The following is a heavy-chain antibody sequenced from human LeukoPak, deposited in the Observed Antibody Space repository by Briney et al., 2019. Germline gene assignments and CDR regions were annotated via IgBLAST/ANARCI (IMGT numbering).Heavy chain of an antibody. J-gene: IGHJ3*02. CDR2: ITAGHGDT. V-gene: IGHV1-18*01. CDR3: ARDSARGYSYGYNAFDS. Sequence: GASVKVSCKASGDNFRNYDNGWVRQAPRPGLGWMGWITAGHGDTNYAKKVQGRVTMTTDTSTSTAYMELRSLRSDDTAVYFCARDSARGYSYGYNAFDSWGQGTMVTVSS. CDR1: GDNFRNYD. D-gene: IGHD5-18*01.